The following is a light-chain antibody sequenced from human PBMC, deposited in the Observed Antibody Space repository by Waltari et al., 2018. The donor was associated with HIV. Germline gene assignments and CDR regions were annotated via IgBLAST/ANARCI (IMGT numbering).Light chain of an antibody. CDR3: QSYDSSLSGYV. Sequence: QSVMTQPPSVSGAPGQRVTISSTGSSANIGAGYDVHGYQQLPGPAPKLLIYGNSNRPSGVPDRFSGSKSGTSASLAVTGLQSEDEADYYCQSYDSSLSGYVFGTGTKVTVL. CDR1: SANIGAGYD. V-gene: IGLV1-40*01. CDR2: GNS. J-gene: IGLJ1*01.